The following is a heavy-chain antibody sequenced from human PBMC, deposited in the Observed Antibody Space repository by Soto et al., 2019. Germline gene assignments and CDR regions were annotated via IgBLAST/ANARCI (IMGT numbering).Heavy chain of an antibody. Sequence: EVLLVESGGGLVQPGGSLRLSCAASGFVFSDYSMNWVRQAPGKGLEWVSYISTRSTTIYYADSVRGRFTISRENSKSSVFLPMNSLRDEDTAVYYCARFYDFPYYGMDVWGQGTTVTVAS. CDR3: ARFYDFPYYGMDV. J-gene: IGHJ6*02. CDR2: ISTRSTTI. V-gene: IGHV3-48*02. CDR1: GFVFSDYS. D-gene: IGHD3-16*01.